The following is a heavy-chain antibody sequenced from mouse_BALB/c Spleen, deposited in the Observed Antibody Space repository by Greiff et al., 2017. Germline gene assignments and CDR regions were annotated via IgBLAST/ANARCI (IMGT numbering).Heavy chain of an antibody. Sequence: EVHLVESGGGLVKPGGSLKLSCAASGFTFSDYYMYWVRQTPEKRLEWVATISDGGSYTYYPDSVKGRFTISRDNAKNNLYLQMSSLKSEDTAMYYCARGNHWFAYWGQGTLVTVSA. CDR3: ARGNHWFAY. J-gene: IGHJ3*01. D-gene: IGHD2-1*01. V-gene: IGHV5-4*02. CDR1: GFTFSDYY. CDR2: ISDGGSYT.